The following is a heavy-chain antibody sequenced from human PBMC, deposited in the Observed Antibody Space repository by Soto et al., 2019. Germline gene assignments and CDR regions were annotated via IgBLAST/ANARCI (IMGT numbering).Heavy chain of an antibody. D-gene: IGHD3-3*01. V-gene: IGHV4-31*03. Sequence: SETLSLTCTVSGGSISSGGYYWSWIRQHPGKGLEWIGYIYYSGSTYYNPSLKSRVTISVDTSKNQFSLKLSSVTAADTAVHYCARVCCYDFWSGYYGYWGQGTLVTVSS. CDR1: GGSISSGGYY. CDR2: IYYSGST. J-gene: IGHJ4*02. CDR3: ARVCCYDFWSGYYGY.